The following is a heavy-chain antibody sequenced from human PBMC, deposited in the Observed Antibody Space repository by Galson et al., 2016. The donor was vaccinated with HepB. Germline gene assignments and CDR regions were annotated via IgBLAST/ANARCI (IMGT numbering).Heavy chain of an antibody. J-gene: IGHJ5*02. CDR1: GDTFTSSY. Sequence: SVKVSCKASGDTFTSSYIHWVRQAPGQGLEWVGIIKPSGDTTRHAQKFQGRVTLTRDTSISTASMELSRLTSDDTALYYCAREGRFSGSYSAWGQGTLVTVSS. CDR2: IKPSGDTT. D-gene: IGHD1-26*01. V-gene: IGHV1-46*01. CDR3: AREGRFSGSYSA.